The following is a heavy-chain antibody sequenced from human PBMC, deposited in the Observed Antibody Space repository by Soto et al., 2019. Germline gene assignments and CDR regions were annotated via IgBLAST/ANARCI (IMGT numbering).Heavy chain of an antibody. CDR3: ARHDYVTTAFDI. V-gene: IGHV4-59*08. J-gene: IGHJ3*02. Sequence: PSETLSLTCTVSGGSISSYYWSWIRQPPGKGLEWIGYIYYSGSTNYNPSLKSRVTISVDTSKNQFSLKLSSVTAADTAVYYCARHDYVTTAFDIWGQGTMVTVSS. CDR1: GGSISSYY. CDR2: IYYSGST. D-gene: IGHD3-16*01.